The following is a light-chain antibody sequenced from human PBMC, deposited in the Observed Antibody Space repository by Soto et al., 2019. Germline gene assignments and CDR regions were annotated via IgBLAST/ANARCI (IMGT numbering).Light chain of an antibody. Sequence: SSELTQTPSVSVAPGQTARITCGGDNIGANSVHWYQQKPGQAPILVVYDDSDRPSGIPERFSGSNSGNTAALTITRVEGGDEADYYCQVWHSSRGVFGGGTKVTVL. CDR3: QVWHSSRGV. V-gene: IGLV3-21*02. CDR2: DDS. CDR1: NIGANS. J-gene: IGLJ2*01.